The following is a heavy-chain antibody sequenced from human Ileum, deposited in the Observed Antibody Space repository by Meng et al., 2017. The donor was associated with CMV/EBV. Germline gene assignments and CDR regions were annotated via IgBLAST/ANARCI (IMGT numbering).Heavy chain of an antibody. CDR2: FGSSGTT. D-gene: IGHD5-18*01. V-gene: IGHV3-23*01. CDR3: AKRDTTKYFDS. CDR1: GFTFSRYA. Sequence: LACAASGFTFSRYAMSWVRQAPGKGLEWVSTFGSSGTTYYADSVKGRFTISRDNSKSTLFLQMNSLRAEDTAVFYCAKRDTTKYFDSWGQGTLVTVSS. J-gene: IGHJ4*02.